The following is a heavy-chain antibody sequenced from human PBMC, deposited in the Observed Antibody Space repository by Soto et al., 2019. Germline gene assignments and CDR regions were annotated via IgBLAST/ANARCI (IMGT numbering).Heavy chain of an antibody. CDR2: VYWDDNK. V-gene: IGHV2-5*02. CDR1: GFSLITSGVG. D-gene: IGHD3-3*01. J-gene: IGHJ3*02. Sequence: QITLKESGPTLVKPTQTLTLTCTFSGFSLITSGVGVGWIRQPPGKALEWLALVYWDDNKRYSPSLKSRLTIAKYTSKNQVVLTTTNMDPVDTDTYYCAHAPLGGVVFDIWGQGTMVTVSS. CDR3: AHAPLGGVVFDI.